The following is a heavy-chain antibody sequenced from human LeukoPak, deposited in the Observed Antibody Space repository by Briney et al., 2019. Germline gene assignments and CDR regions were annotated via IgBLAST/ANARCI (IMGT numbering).Heavy chain of an antibody. Sequence: GSLSLSCAASGFIFSDYTMNWVRQAPGKGLEWVSSVSSSGAYTFYADSVKGRFTISRDNAKNSLFLQMDSLRVDDSALYYCVRDLRFIGGSDWFDPWGQGNQVIVSS. J-gene: IGHJ5*02. V-gene: IGHV3-21*01. CDR1: GFIFSDYT. D-gene: IGHD3-3*01. CDR3: VRDLRFIGGSDWFDP. CDR2: VSSSGAYT.